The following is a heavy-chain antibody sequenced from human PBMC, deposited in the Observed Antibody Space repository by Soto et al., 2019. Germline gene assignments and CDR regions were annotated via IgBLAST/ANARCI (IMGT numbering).Heavy chain of an antibody. V-gene: IGHV2-5*01. CDR3: AHSPQYRSSHIPFDY. D-gene: IGHD6-13*01. J-gene: IGHJ4*02. Sequence: SGPTLVNPTHTLTLTCTFSGFSLTASGVGVGWIRQPPGKALEWLALIYWNDDKRYTPSLKRRLTITKDTSKNQVVLTMTNMDPVDTATYYCAHSPQYRSSHIPFDYWGQGILVTVSS. CDR2: IYWNDDK. CDR1: GFSLTASGVG.